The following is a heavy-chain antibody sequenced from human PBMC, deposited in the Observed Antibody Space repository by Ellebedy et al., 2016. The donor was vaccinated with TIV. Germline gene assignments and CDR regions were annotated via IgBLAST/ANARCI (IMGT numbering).Heavy chain of an antibody. CDR2: ISGSGVNT. Sequence: GESLKISCTASGFTFSTYAVTWVRQAPGKGLEWVSSISGSGVNTYYADSLKGRFTISRDNFKNTLYLQVNSLRAEDTAVYYCTGELARHYGMDVWGQGTTVTVSS. V-gene: IGHV3-23*01. D-gene: IGHD1-26*01. CDR1: GFTFSTYA. CDR3: TGELARHYGMDV. J-gene: IGHJ6*02.